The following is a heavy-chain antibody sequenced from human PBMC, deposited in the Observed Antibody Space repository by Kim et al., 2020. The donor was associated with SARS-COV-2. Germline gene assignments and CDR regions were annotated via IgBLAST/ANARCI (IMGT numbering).Heavy chain of an antibody. CDR1: GYTFTSYD. CDR3: ARGFEQQLVIVGPYYYYGMDV. V-gene: IGHV1-8*01. Sequence: ASVKVSCKASGYTFTSYDINWVRQATGQGLEWMGWMNPNSGNTGYAQKFQGRVTMTRNTSISTAYMELSSLRSEDTAVYYCARGFEQQLVIVGPYYYYGMDVWGQGTTVTVSS. J-gene: IGHJ6*02. CDR2: MNPNSGNT. D-gene: IGHD6-13*01.